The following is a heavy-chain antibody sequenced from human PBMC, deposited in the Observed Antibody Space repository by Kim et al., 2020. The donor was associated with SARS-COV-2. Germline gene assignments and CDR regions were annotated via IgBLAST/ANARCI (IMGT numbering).Heavy chain of an antibody. J-gene: IGHJ4*02. CDR2: IYTSGST. CDR1: GGSISSGSYY. D-gene: IGHD1-26*01. V-gene: IGHV4-61*02. CDR3: ARGPRVATTGFN. Sequence: SETMSLTCTVSGGSISSGSYYWSWIRQPAGKGLEWIGRIYTSGSTNYNPSLKSRFTISVDTSKNQFSLKLSSVTAADTAVYYCARGPRVATTGFNWGQGNLGTVSS.